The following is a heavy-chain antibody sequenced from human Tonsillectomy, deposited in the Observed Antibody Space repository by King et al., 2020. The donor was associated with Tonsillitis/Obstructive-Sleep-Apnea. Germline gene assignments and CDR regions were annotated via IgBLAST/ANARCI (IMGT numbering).Heavy chain of an antibody. Sequence: VQLQQWGAGLSKPSETLSLTCAVYGGSFSGSYWSWIRQPPGKGLEWIGEINHSGDTNYNPSLKSRVTISIDTSKNQFSLKLTSATAADTAVYYCAREEILLVPVVMGVGFDHWGQGTLVTVSS. CDR1: GGSFSGSY. CDR2: INHSGDT. D-gene: IGHD2-8*01. J-gene: IGHJ4*02. CDR3: AREEILLVPVVMGVGFDH. V-gene: IGHV4-34*01.